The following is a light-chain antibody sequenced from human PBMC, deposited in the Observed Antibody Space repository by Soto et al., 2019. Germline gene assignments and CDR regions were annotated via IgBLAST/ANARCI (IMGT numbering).Light chain of an antibody. J-gene: IGLJ2*01. CDR3: SSFTTSSTLVL. CDR1: SSDIGGFTF. CDR2: DVI. Sequence: QSALTQPASVSGSPGQSITISCTGTSSDIGGFTFVSWYQHHPGKAPKLLIYDVINRPSGVSNRFSGSKSGNTASLTISGLLAEDDADYYCSSFTTSSTLVLFGRGTKLTVL. V-gene: IGLV2-14*03.